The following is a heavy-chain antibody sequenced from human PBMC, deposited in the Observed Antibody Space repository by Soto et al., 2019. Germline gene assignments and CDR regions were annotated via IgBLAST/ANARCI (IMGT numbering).Heavy chain of an antibody. D-gene: IGHD5-12*01. Sequence: QVQLQESGPGLVKPSETLSLTCTVSGGSISSYYWSWIRQPPGKGLEWIGYIYYSGSTNYNPSLKSRVTISVDTSKNQFSLKLSSVTAADTAVYYCASHIGYSGYDFWFDPWGQGTLVTVSS. CDR3: ASHIGYSGYDFWFDP. CDR2: IYYSGST. J-gene: IGHJ5*02. V-gene: IGHV4-59*08. CDR1: GGSISSYY.